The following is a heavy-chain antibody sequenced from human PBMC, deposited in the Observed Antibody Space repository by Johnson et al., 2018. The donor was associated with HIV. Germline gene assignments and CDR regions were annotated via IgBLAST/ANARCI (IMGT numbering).Heavy chain of an antibody. J-gene: IGHJ3*02. CDR3: ARDRLGYSSSWGGVDAFDI. CDR1: GFTFSSYT. V-gene: IGHV3-30*14. D-gene: IGHD6-13*01. CDR2: MSYDGIST. Sequence: QVQLVESGGGVVQPGRSLRLSCAASGFTFSSYTMQWVRQAPGKGLEWVAVMSYDGISTYYAASVKGRFTISRDNSKNTLYLQMNSLRAEDTAVYYCARDRLGYSSSWGGVDAFDIWGQGTMVTVSS.